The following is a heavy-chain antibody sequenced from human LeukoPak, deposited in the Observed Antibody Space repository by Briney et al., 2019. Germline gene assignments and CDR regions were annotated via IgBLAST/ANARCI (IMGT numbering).Heavy chain of an antibody. D-gene: IGHD6-13*01. J-gene: IGHJ4*02. CDR2: ISWNSGSI. CDR3: AKDIGAAAGTVDY. Sequence: GGSLRLSCGASGFTFDDYAMHWVRQAPGKGLEWVSGISWNSGSIGYADSVKGRFTISRDNAKNSLYLQMNSLRAEDTALYYCAKDIGAAAGTVDYWGQGTLVTVSS. V-gene: IGHV3-9*01. CDR1: GFTFDDYA.